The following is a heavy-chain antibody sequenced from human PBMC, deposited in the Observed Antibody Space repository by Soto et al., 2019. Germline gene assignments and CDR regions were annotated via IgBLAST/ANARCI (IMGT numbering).Heavy chain of an antibody. J-gene: IGHJ5*02. CDR1: GGSLSSRSNY. D-gene: IGHD1-20*01. CDR3: ARVWLTGSNWFDP. V-gene: IGHV4-61*01. Sequence: SETLSLTCTVSGGSLSSRSNYWGWVRRPPGKGLEWIGYIYYSGSTNYNPSLKSRVTISVDTSKNQFSLKLSSVTAADTAVYYCARVWLTGSNWFDPWGQGTLVTVSS. CDR2: IYYSGST.